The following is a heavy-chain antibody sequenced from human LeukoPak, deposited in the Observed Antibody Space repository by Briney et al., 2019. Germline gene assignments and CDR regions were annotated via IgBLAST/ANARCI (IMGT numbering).Heavy chain of an antibody. CDR1: GFTFSSYA. J-gene: IGHJ4*02. Sequence: PGGSLRLSCAASGFTFSSYAMHWVRQAPGKGLEWVAVISYDGSNKYYADSVKGRFTIPRDNSKNTLYLQMNSLRAEDTAVYYCARDGPTYYDFWSGYSISGTFDYWGQGTLVTVSS. CDR2: ISYDGSNK. D-gene: IGHD3-3*01. CDR3: ARDGPTYYDFWSGYSISGTFDY. V-gene: IGHV3-30*04.